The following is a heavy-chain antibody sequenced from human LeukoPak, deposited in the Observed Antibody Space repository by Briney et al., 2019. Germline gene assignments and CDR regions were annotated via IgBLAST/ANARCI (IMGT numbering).Heavy chain of an antibody. CDR1: GFTFSSYS. J-gene: IGHJ4*02. Sequence: GGSLRLSCAASGFTFSSYSMNWVRQAPGKGLEWVSSISSSSSYIYYADSVKGRFTISRDNAKNSLYLQMNGLRAEDTAVYYCARDPASIAAAGTFDYWGQGTLVTVSS. V-gene: IGHV3-21*01. CDR3: ARDPASIAAAGTFDY. CDR2: ISSSSSYI. D-gene: IGHD6-13*01.